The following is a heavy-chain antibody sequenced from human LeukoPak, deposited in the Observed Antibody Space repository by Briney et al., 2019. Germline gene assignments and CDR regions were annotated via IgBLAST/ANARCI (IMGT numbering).Heavy chain of an antibody. Sequence: SQTLSLTCTVSGGSISSGDYYWSWIRQPAGKGLEWIGRIYTSGSTNYNPSLKSRVTISVDTSKNQFSLKLSSVTAADTAVYYCARGSRNPLIVGATPDAFDIWGQGTMVTVSS. D-gene: IGHD1-26*01. V-gene: IGHV4-61*02. CDR2: IYTSGST. J-gene: IGHJ3*02. CDR3: ARGSRNPLIVGATPDAFDI. CDR1: GGSISSGDYY.